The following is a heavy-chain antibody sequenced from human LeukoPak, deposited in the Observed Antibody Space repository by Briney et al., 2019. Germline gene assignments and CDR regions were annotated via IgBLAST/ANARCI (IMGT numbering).Heavy chain of an antibody. J-gene: IGHJ4*02. V-gene: IGHV1-2*06. CDR3: ARDYYDSXGYYEGXY. D-gene: IGHD3-22*01. Sequence: ASVKVSCKASGYIFTGYYMHWVRQAPGQGLEWMGRINPNSGGTNYEQKFQGRVTMTRDTSISTAYMELSRLRSDDTAVYYCARDYYDSXGYYEGXYWGQGTLXTVXS. CDR2: INPNSGGT. CDR1: GYIFTGYY.